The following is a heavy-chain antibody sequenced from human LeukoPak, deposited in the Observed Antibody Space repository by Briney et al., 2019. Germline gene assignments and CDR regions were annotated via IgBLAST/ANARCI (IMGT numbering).Heavy chain of an antibody. D-gene: IGHD3-3*01. CDR1: GFTFDTHD. V-gene: IGHV3-30*18. CDR2: ISYDESNT. J-gene: IGHJ4*02. Sequence: GGSLRLSCGASGFTFDTHDMHWVRQAPGKGLEWVAVISYDESNTYYADSVKGRFTISRDNSKNTLYLQMNSLRPEDTAVYYCAKNWGGAGYYFDYWGQGTLVTVSS. CDR3: AKNWGGAGYYFDY.